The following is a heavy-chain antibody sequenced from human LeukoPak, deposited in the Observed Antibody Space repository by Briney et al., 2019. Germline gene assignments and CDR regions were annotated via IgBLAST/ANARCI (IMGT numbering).Heavy chain of an antibody. CDR1: GGSISSGSYY. CDR3: ARGRSGWFGGPPYNWFDP. Sequence: SETLSLTCTVSGGSISSGSYYWSWIRQPAGKGLEWIGRIYTSGSTNYNPSLKSRVTISVDTSKNQFSLKLSSVTAADTAVYYCARGRSGWFGGPPYNWFDPWGQGTLVTVSS. CDR2: IYTSGST. V-gene: IGHV4-61*02. J-gene: IGHJ5*02. D-gene: IGHD3-10*01.